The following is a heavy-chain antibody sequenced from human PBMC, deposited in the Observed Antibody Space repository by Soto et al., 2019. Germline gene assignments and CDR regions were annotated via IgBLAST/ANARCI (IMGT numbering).Heavy chain of an antibody. V-gene: IGHV3-7*03. D-gene: IGHD2-21*02. CDR2: IPQDGVDG. CDR3: ARDHLILPAHDFFYGSDV. J-gene: IGHJ6*02. Sequence: CEVSGFIFSMYSMSWVRQTPGKGLEWVAKIPQDGVDGHYADAVKGRFTISRDNGKNSLYLQMNNLRAEDTAVYYCARDHLILPAHDFFYGSDVWGRGATVTVSS. CDR1: GFIFSMYS.